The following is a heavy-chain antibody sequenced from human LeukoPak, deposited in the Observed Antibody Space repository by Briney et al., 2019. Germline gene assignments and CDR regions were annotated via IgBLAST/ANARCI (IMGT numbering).Heavy chain of an antibody. J-gene: IGHJ6*02. CDR3: ARHAIVVVPAAIIGGDGYYYGMDV. CDR1: GGSISSYY. D-gene: IGHD2-2*02. Sequence: SETLSLTCTVSGGSISSYYWSWIRQPPGKGLEWIGYIYYSGSTNYNPSLKSRVTISVDTSKNQFSLKLSSVTAADTAVYYFARHAIVVVPAAIIGGDGYYYGMDVWGQGTTVTVSS. CDR2: IYYSGST. V-gene: IGHV4-59*08.